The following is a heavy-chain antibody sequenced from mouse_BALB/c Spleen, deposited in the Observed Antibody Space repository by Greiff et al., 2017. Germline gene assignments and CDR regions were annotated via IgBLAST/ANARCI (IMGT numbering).Heavy chain of an antibody. D-gene: IGHD2-3*01. CDR1: GFTFSSFG. J-gene: IGHJ1*01. V-gene: IGHV5-17*02. CDR2: ISSGSSTI. Sequence: EVKLMESGGGLVQPGGSRKLSCAASGFTFSSFGMHWVRQAPEKGLEWVAYISSGSSTIYYADTVKGRFTISRDNPKNTLFLQMTSLRSEDTAMYYCARSRYDGYWYFDVWGAGTTVTVSS. CDR3: ARSRYDGYWYFDV.